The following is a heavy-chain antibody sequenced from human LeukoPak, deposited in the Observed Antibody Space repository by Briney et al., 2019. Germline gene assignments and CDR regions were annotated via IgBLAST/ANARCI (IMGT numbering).Heavy chain of an antibody. CDR2: IYSGGNT. CDR3: ARAVSSGYDPFDY. CDR1: GFTVSSNY. D-gene: IGHD3-22*01. V-gene: IGHV3-53*01. Sequence: PGGSLRLSCAASGFTVSSNYMSWVRQAPGKGLEWVSVIYSGGNTYYADSVEGRFTISRDNSKNTLYLQMNSLRAEDTAVYYCARAVSSGYDPFDYWGREPWSPSPQ. J-gene: IGHJ4*02.